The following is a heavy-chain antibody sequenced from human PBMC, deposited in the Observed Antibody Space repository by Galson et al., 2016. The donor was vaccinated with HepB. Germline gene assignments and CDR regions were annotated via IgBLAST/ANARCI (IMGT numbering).Heavy chain of an antibody. J-gene: IGHJ4*02. CDR3: ARPVDSRGDPFNY. V-gene: IGHV3-21*01. CDR2: ITRYGSHI. D-gene: IGHD5-12*01. Sequence: SLRLSCAASGFTFSGYSLSWVRQAPGKGLAWVSAITRYGSHIFYADSVMGRFTISRDNAKNALYLQMNRLRAEDTAVYYCARPVDSRGDPFNYWGQGTMVTVSS. CDR1: GFTFSGYS.